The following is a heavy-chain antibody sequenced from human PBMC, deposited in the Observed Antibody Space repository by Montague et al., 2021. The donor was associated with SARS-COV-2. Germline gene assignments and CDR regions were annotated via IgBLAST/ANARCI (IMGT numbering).Heavy chain of an antibody. Sequence: CAISGDSVSDLRPTSDEHTHSLSSPPDLLCRPYYRTKWYNDYAVSVRGRVTINPDTSKNQFSLQLNSVTPEDTAIYYCTSGREGNYNVMDVWGQGTTVTVS. J-gene: IGHJ6*02. CDR2: PYYRTKWYN. CDR1: GDSVSDLRPT. D-gene: IGHD1-1*01. CDR3: TSGREGNYNVMDV. V-gene: IGHV6-1*01.